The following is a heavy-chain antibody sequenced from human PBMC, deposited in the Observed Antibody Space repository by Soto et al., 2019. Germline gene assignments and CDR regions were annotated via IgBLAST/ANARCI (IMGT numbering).Heavy chain of an antibody. Sequence: GGSLKLSCAASGFTVCISWMSWVRQAPGKGLEWVANIKQDGSEKYYVDSVKGRFTISRDNAKNSLYLQMNSLRAEDTAVYYCARVMDTATVSYYFDYWGQGTLVTVSS. D-gene: IGHD5-18*01. CDR2: IKQDGSEK. V-gene: IGHV3-7*01. J-gene: IGHJ4*02. CDR1: GFTVCISW. CDR3: ARVMDTATVSYYFDY.